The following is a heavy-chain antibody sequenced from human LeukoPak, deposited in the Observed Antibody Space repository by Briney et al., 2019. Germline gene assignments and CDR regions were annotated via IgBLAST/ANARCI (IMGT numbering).Heavy chain of an antibody. D-gene: IGHD1-26*01. J-gene: IGHJ3*02. CDR2: IIPIFGTA. CDR1: GGTFSSYA. CDR3: ARVHQGKNKWELKDAFDI. Sequence: GASVKVSCKASGGTFSSYAVSWVRQAPGQGLEWMGGIIPIFGTANYAQKFQGRVTITADKSTSTAYMELRSLRSDDTAVYYCARVHQGKNKWELKDAFDIWGQGTMVTVSS. V-gene: IGHV1-69*06.